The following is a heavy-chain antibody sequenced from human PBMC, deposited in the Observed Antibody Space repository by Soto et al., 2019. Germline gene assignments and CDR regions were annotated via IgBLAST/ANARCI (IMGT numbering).Heavy chain of an antibody. CDR1: GYTFTSYY. D-gene: IGHD3-3*01. Sequence: GASVKVSCKASGYTFTSYYMHWVRQAPGQGLERMGIINPSGGSTSYAQKFQGRVTMTRDTSTSTVYMELSSLRSEDTAVYYCARDGLSITIFGVETYNWFDPWGQGTLVTVSS. CDR2: INPSGGST. CDR3: ARDGLSITIFGVETYNWFDP. V-gene: IGHV1-46*01. J-gene: IGHJ5*02.